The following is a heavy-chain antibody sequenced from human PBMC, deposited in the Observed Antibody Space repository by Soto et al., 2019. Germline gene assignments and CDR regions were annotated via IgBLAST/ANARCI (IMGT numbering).Heavy chain of an antibody. CDR2: ISAYNGNT. Sequence: QVQLVQSGAEVKKPGASVKVSCKASGYTFTSYGISWVRQAPGQGLEWMGWISAYNGNTNYAQKLQGRVTMTTDTSTSTAYMELRSLRFDDTAVYYCARDRNDFWSGYPNNWFDPWGQGTLVTVSS. D-gene: IGHD3-3*01. CDR1: GYTFTSYG. V-gene: IGHV1-18*04. CDR3: ARDRNDFWSGYPNNWFDP. J-gene: IGHJ5*02.